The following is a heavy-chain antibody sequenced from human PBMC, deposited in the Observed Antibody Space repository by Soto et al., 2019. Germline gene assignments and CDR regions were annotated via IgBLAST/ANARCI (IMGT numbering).Heavy chain of an antibody. Sequence: SQTLSLTCAISGDSVSSNSAAWNWIRQSPSRGLEWLGRTYYRSKWYNDYAVSVKSRITINPDTSKNQFSLQLNSVTPEDTAVYYCERETGFLLTGYSSSWNEDELYYFDYWGQGTLVPVS. CDR3: ERETGFLLTGYSSSWNEDELYYFDY. CDR2: TYYRSKWYN. J-gene: IGHJ4*02. D-gene: IGHD6-13*01. V-gene: IGHV6-1*01. CDR1: GDSVSSNSAA.